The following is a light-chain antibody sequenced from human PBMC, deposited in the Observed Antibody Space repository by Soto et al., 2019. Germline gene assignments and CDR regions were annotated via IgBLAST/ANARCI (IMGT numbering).Light chain of an antibody. J-gene: IGKJ1*01. CDR3: QQYYSYPRT. V-gene: IGKV1-8*01. Sequence: AIRMTQSPSSLSASTGDRVTITCRASQGISSYLAWYQQKPGKAPKLLIYAASTLQGGVPSRFSGSGSGTDFTLTISCLQTEDCATYYCQQYYSYPRTFGQGTKVEIK. CDR2: AAS. CDR1: QGISSY.